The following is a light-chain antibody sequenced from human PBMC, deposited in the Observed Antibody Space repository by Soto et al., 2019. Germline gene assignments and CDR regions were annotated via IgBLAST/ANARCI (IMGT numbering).Light chain of an antibody. Sequence: EIVLTQSPGTLSLSPGERATLSCRASQSVRSSYLAWYQQKPGLDPRLLIYGASSRATGIPDRFSGSGSGTDFTLTISRLEPEDFAVYYCQQYGSSRFTFGPGTKVDIK. CDR1: QSVRSSY. CDR2: GAS. V-gene: IGKV3-20*01. CDR3: QQYGSSRFT. J-gene: IGKJ3*01.